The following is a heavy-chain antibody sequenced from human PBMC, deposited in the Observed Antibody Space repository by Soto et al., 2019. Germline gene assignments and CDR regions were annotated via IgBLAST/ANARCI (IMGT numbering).Heavy chain of an antibody. CDR3: ARVTHSFLYCGMDV. D-gene: IGHD3-3*01. CDR1: GFTFSSYA. Sequence: QVQLVESGGGVVQPGRSLRLSCAASGFTFSSYAMHWVRQAPGKGLEWVAVISYDGSNKYYADSVKGRFTISRDNSKNTLYLQMNSLRAEDTAVYYCARVTHSFLYCGMDVWGQGTTVTVSS. J-gene: IGHJ6*02. V-gene: IGHV3-30-3*01. CDR2: ISYDGSNK.